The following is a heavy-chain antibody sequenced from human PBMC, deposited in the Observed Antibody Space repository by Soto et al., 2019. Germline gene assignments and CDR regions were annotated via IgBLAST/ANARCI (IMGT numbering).Heavy chain of an antibody. CDR1: GDSVSSNSAA. Sequence: SQTLSLTCAISGDSVSSNSAAWNWIRQSPSRGLEWLGRTYYRSKWYNDYAVSVKSRITINPDTSKNQSSLQLNSVTPEATAVYYCARSSIAARGPWFDPWGQGTLVTVSS. CDR3: ARSSIAARGPWFDP. CDR2: TYYRSKWYN. D-gene: IGHD6-6*01. J-gene: IGHJ5*02. V-gene: IGHV6-1*01.